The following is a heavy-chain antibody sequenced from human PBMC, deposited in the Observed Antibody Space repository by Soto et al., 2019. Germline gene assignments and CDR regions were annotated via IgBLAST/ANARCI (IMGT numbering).Heavy chain of an antibody. CDR3: ARDSVRSGSYSGY. CDR1: GYTFTTYG. D-gene: IGHD1-26*01. V-gene: IGHV1-18*01. CDR2: ISAYNGNT. J-gene: IGHJ4*02. Sequence: VASVKVSCKASGYTFTTYGINWVRQAPGQGLEWMGWISAYNGNTNYEQKFEDRLTMTTDTYTRTAYMELRTLRSDDTAVYYCARDSVRSGSYSGYWGQGTLVTVPQ.